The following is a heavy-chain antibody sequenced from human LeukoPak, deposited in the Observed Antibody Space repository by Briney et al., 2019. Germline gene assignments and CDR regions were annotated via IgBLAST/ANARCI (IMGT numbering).Heavy chain of an antibody. J-gene: IGHJ4*02. CDR3: TRYNNDHFDY. CDR1: GFTFRDYW. Sequence: GGSLRLSCEASGFTFRDYWMTWVRQAPGKGLEWVAVIAYDGSRAFYADSVKGRFTISRDNSKNTMSVQMDDLRAEDTAVYYCTRYNNDHFDYWGQGTLVTVSS. V-gene: IGHV3-33*08. CDR2: IAYDGSRA. D-gene: IGHD1-14*01.